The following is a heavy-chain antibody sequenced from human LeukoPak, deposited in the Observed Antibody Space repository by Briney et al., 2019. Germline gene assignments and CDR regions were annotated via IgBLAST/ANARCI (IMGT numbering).Heavy chain of an antibody. CDR3: ARGPPIEPDILAGYYYFDY. CDR2: INHSGST. V-gene: IGHV4-34*01. D-gene: IGHD3-9*01. J-gene: IGHJ4*02. CDR1: GGSSTGYY. Sequence: SETLSLTCAVYGGSSTGYYWTWIRQPPGKGLEWIGGINHSGSTNYKSSLKSRVTISVDTSKNQFALKLSSVTAADTAVYYCARGPPIEPDILAGYYYFDYWGQGTLVTVSS.